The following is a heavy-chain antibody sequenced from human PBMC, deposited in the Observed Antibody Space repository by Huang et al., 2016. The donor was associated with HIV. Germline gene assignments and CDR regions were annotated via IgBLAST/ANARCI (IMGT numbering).Heavy chain of an antibody. CDR1: GGTFSNNA. D-gene: IGHD2-21*02. CDR3: ARQPYCGGDCAHYYYFYMDV. J-gene: IGHJ6*03. Sequence: QVRLVQSGAEVKRPGASVKVSCRASGGTFSNNAVSWVGQAPGQGLEWMGGIIPMFGTTNDAQRFQGKVTITADESSSTVYMELSSLRSDDTAVYYCARQPYCGGDCAHYYYFYMDVWGKGTTVTVSS. CDR2: IIPMFGTT. V-gene: IGHV1-69*13.